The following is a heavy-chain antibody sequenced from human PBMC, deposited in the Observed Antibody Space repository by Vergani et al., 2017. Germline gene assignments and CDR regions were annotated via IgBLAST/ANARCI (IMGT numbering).Heavy chain of an antibody. V-gene: IGHV3-66*02. CDR1: GSTVSGNY. CDR2: IYSGDET. Sequence: ELQLVESGGGLVQPGGSLRLSCAASGSTVSGNYMTWVRQAPGKGLEWVSHIYSGDETYYAESVKGRVTIYSDTSKNTLHLQLNNLRVEDTAVYYCARGNYYGSGTYVDPWGQGTMVTVSS. CDR3: ARGNYYGSGTYVDP. D-gene: IGHD3-10*01. J-gene: IGHJ5*02.